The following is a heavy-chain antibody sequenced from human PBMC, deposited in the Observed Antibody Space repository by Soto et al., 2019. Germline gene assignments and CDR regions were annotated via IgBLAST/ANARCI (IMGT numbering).Heavy chain of an antibody. V-gene: IGHV4-59*12. CDR3: ATYSAGGGGWGH. CDR2: IHYSGIT. J-gene: IGHJ4*02. Sequence: PSETLSLTCTVSGVSFSSYYWSWIRQPPGKGLEWIGYIHYSGITSYNPSLKSRVAISVDTSKNQFSLKLSSVTAADTAVYYCATYSAGGGGWGHWGQGTQVTVSS. D-gene: IGHD1-26*01. CDR1: GVSFSSYY.